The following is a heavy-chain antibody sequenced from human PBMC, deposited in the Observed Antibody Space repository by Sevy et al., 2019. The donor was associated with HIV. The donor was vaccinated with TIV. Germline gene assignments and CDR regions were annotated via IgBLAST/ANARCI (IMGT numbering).Heavy chain of an antibody. D-gene: IGHD6-13*01. CDR3: ARDRGSWYESRVFDI. Sequence: GGSLRLSCAASGFTFSSYGMHWVRQAPGKGLEWVAVIWYNGSNKYYVDSVKGRFIISRDNSKNTMYLQMNSLRAEDTAMYYSARDRGSWYESRVFDIWGQGTMVTVSS. V-gene: IGHV3-33*01. CDR2: IWYNGSNK. J-gene: IGHJ3*02. CDR1: GFTFSSYG.